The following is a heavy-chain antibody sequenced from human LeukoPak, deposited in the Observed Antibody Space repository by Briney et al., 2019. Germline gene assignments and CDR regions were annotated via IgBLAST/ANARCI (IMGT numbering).Heavy chain of an antibody. CDR1: GFTFSSYD. D-gene: IGHD3-10*01. CDR2: ISDSGSTI. V-gene: IGHV3-48*03. J-gene: IGHJ6*02. Sequence: GGSLRLSCAVSGFTFSSYDMHWVRQAPGKGLEWISYISDSGSTIYDADSVKGRFTVSRDNAKNSLHLQMNSLRAEDTAVYYCARIHPYYYGSGSYLMGYYYFGMDVWGQGTTVTVSS. CDR3: ARIHPYYYGSGSYLMGYYYFGMDV.